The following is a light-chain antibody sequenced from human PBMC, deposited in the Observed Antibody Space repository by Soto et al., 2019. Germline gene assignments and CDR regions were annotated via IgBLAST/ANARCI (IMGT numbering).Light chain of an antibody. CDR2: RSS. J-gene: IGKJ1*01. Sequence: DIQMTQSPSTLSASVGDRVTITCRASQTISNYLTWYQQRPGKAPKLLIYRSSILQNGVPSRFSGSGSGTEFALIISRLPPDDFATYYCQQYYIDATFGQGTRVEI. CDR3: QQYYIDAT. V-gene: IGKV1-5*03. CDR1: QTISNY.